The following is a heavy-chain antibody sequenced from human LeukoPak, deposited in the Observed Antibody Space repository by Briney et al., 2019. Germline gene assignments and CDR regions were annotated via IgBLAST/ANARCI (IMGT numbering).Heavy chain of an antibody. J-gene: IGHJ5*02. CDR3: AGARGWEFSS. D-gene: IGHD1-26*01. V-gene: IGHV3-7*01. Sequence: GGSLRLSCAASGFTFRTYWMAWVRQAPGKGLEWVATIEQDGSERYYVDPVKGRFTISRDNAKNSLYVQMNSLGGEDTAVCYCAGARGWEFSSWGQGTLVTVSS. CDR1: GFTFRTYW. CDR2: IEQDGSER.